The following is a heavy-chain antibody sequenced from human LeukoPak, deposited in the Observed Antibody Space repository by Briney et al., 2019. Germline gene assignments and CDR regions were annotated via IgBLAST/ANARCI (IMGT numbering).Heavy chain of an antibody. CDR2: IHYSGST. V-gene: IGHV4-61*01. CDR1: GGSVSSGTYY. D-gene: IGHD1-26*01. Sequence: SETLSLTCAVSGGSVSSGTYYWTWIRQPPGKGLEWIGYIHYSGSTNYNPSLKNRVTISVDASKNQFSLKLSSVTAADTAVYYCARTMVGATFYFDFWGQGTLVTVSS. J-gene: IGHJ4*02. CDR3: ARTMVGATFYFDF.